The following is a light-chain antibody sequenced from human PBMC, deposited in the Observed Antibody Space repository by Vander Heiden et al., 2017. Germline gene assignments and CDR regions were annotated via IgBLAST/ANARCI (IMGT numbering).Light chain of an antibody. J-gene: IGKJ3*01. V-gene: IGKV3-11*01. CDR3: QQRSNWPSFT. CDR1: QSVSSY. CDR2: DAS. Sequence: SAATLSASPGERATLSCRASQSVSSYLAWYQQKPGQAPRLLIYDASNRATGIPARFSGSGSGTDFTLTISSLEPEDFAVYYCQQRSNWPSFTFGPGTKVDIK.